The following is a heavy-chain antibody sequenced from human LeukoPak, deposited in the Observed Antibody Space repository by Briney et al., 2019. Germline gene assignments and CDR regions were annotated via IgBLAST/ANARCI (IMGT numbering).Heavy chain of an antibody. D-gene: IGHD3-22*01. CDR3: ARHRYYYDSSGYYYVRSHDAFDI. CDR1: GGSISSSSYY. J-gene: IGHJ3*02. CDR2: IYYSGST. V-gene: IGHV4-39*01. Sequence: PSETLSLTCTVSGGSISSSSYYWGWIRQPPGKGLEWIGSIYYSGSTYYNPSLKSRVTISVDTSKNQFSLQLYSVTAADTAVYYCARHRYYYDSSGYYYVRSHDAFDIWGQGTMVTVSS.